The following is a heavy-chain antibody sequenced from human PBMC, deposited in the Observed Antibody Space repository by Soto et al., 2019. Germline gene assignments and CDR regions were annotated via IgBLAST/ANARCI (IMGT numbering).Heavy chain of an antibody. CDR3: ATGRQMGY. J-gene: IGHJ4*02. D-gene: IGHD7-27*01. CDR2: MSGSGDSI. Sequence: DVQVLESGGDLVQPGESLRLSCAASGFTFSNYAMTWVRQAPGKGLEWVSTMSGSGDSIYYADSVKGRLTISRDNSKTTLYLQMSSLRADDWAVYYCATGRQMGYWGQGTLVIVAS. CDR1: GFTFSNYA. V-gene: IGHV3-23*01.